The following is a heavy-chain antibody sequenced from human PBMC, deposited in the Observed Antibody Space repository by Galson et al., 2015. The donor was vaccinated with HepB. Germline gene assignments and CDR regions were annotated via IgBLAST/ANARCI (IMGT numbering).Heavy chain of an antibody. Sequence: CAISGDSVSSKSAAWNWLRQSPSRGLEWLGRTYYRSKWYNDYAVSVRSRITVNPDTSKNQFSLQLNSVTPEDTAVYYCERTEQWLSNYFDYWGQGTLVTVAS. V-gene: IGHV6-1*01. CDR3: ERTEQWLSNYFDY. CDR2: TYYRSKWYN. CDR1: GDSVSSKSAA. D-gene: IGHD6-19*01. J-gene: IGHJ4*02.